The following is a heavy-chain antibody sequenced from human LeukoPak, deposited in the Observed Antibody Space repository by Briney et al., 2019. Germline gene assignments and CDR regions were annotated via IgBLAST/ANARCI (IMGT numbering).Heavy chain of an antibody. V-gene: IGHV4-38-2*02. D-gene: IGHD3-3*01. J-gene: IGHJ5*02. CDR3: ARGRRSGWFDP. CDR1: GFSISSGYY. Sequence: SETLSLTCTVSGFSISSGYYWGWIRQPPGKGLEWIGIIYHSGSTYYNPSLKSRVTFSVDTSKNQFSLKLSSVTAADTAVYYCARGRRSGWFDPWGQGTLVTVSS. CDR2: IYHSGST.